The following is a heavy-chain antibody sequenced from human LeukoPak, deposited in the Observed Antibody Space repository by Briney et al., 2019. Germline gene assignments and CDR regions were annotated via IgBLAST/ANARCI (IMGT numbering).Heavy chain of an antibody. V-gene: IGHV3-7*03. Sequence: GGSLRLSCAASGSTFSSYWMSWVRQAPGKGLEWVANIKQDGSEKYYVDSVKGRFTISRDNAKNSLYLQMNSLRAEDTAVYYCARGMEPWGQGTLVTVSS. D-gene: IGHD1-1*01. CDR2: IKQDGSEK. CDR1: GSTFSSYW. J-gene: IGHJ5*02. CDR3: ARGMEP.